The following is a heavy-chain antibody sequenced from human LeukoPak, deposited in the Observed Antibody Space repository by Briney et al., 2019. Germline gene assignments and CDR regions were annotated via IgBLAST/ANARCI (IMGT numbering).Heavy chain of an antibody. Sequence: SETLSLTCTVSGGSISTSSPYWGGIRQPPGKGLEWIGSGYYRGSTHYRTSLNSRITISVHTSKNQFSLTLSSMTAADTAVDYCARRTGTAGGNHFDYWGQGTLVTVSS. D-gene: IGHD1/OR15-1a*01. J-gene: IGHJ4*02. V-gene: IGHV4-39*01. CDR1: GGSISTSSPY. CDR2: GYYRGST. CDR3: ARRTGTAGGNHFDY.